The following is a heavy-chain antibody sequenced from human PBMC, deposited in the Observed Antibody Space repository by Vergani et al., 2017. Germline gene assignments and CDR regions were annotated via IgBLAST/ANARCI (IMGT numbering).Heavy chain of an antibody. CDR2: IRHDGTNQ. D-gene: IGHD2-2*01. Sequence: QVKLEESGGGVVQPGRSLRLSCAASAFTFSSYGMHWARQVPGKGLEWVAFIRHDGTNQYYAYSVKGLFTISRDNSRNTLDLQMNSLKPEDTAVYYCAKSRGTCSSTSCFYHYAMDVWGQGTTVTVSS. CDR3: AKSRGTCSSTSCFYHYAMDV. CDR1: AFTFSSYG. V-gene: IGHV3-30*02. J-gene: IGHJ6*02.